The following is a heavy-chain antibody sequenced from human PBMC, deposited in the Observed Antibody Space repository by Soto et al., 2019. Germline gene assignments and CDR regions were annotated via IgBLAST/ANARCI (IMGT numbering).Heavy chain of an antibody. CDR3: VKDRWVDF. Sequence: EVQLVESGGNLVQPGGSLRLSCSVSGFTFSSYAMHWVRQAPGKGLEYVSSISSNGGPTYYVDSVKGRFTVSRDNSKNTLYLQMSSLRPEDTAVYYCVKDRWVDFWGQGTLVTVSS. J-gene: IGHJ4*02. D-gene: IGHD1-26*01. V-gene: IGHV3-64D*06. CDR2: ISSNGGPT. CDR1: GFTFSSYA.